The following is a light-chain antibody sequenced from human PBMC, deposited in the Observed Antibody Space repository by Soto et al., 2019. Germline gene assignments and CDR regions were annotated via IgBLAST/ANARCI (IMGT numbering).Light chain of an antibody. CDR1: QDSITY. Sequence: DIQMTQSPSSVSSSAGERVPGSXEESQDSITYLNWYQQKPGXPPQXXXDDXSNLDTGVPSRLSGSGSGTDFTFPISSLQPEHIAKYYFQQYDNLTRTFGGGTKVDI. J-gene: IGKJ4*02. CDR2: DXS. CDR3: QQYDNLTRT. V-gene: IGKV1-33*01.